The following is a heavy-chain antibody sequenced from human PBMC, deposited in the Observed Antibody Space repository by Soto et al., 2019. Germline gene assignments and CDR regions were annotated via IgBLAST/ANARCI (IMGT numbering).Heavy chain of an antibody. CDR2: LYRGGST. CDR1: GFTVSSNY. Sequence: GGSLRLSCAASGFTVSSNYMSCVRQAPGKGLEWVSVLYRGGSTYYADSVKGRFTISRDNSKNTMYLQMNSLRAEDTAVYYCARPYDYSSPSAMDVWGQGTTVTVSS. J-gene: IGHJ6*02. V-gene: IGHV3-53*01. D-gene: IGHD4-4*01. CDR3: ARPYDYSSPSAMDV.